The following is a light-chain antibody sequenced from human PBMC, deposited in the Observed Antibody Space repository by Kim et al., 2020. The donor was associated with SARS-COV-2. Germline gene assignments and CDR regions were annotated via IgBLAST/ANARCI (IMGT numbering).Light chain of an antibody. CDR1: SSDIGDYKY. CDR2: EVS. V-gene: IGLV2-8*01. CDR3: SSYAGSKNWV. Sequence: QSALTQPPSASGSPGQSVTISCTGTSSDIGDYKYFSWYQQHPGKAPKLMIYEVSKWPSGVPDRFSGSKSGNTASLTVSGLQAEDEADYYCSSYAGSKNWVFGGGTKLTVL. J-gene: IGLJ3*02.